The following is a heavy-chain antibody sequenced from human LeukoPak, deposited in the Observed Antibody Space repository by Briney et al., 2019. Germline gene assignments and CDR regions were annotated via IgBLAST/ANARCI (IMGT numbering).Heavy chain of an antibody. CDR2: VGYDATNK. J-gene: IGHJ4*01. Sequence: GGSLRLSCAASGFTFSNYGMHWVRQAPGEGLEWVAYVGYDATNKYYADSVKGRFTISRDTSKNTVHLQMNSLRIADTALYYCARDLIDKYYIAYWGHGTLVTVSS. CDR3: ARDLIDKYYIAY. CDR1: GFTFSNYG. V-gene: IGHV3-30*02. D-gene: IGHD2-8*01.